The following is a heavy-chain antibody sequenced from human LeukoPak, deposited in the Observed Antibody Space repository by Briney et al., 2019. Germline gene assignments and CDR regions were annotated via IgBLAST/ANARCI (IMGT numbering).Heavy chain of an antibody. Sequence: GGSLRLSYAASGFTFSSYAMHWVRQAPGKGLEWVAVISYDGSNKYYADSVKGRFTISRDNSKNTLYLQMNSLRAEDTAVYYCARDSGSSSGYYPDYWGQGTLVTVSS. D-gene: IGHD3-22*01. CDR2: ISYDGSNK. CDR1: GFTFSSYA. CDR3: ARDSGSSSGYYPDY. J-gene: IGHJ4*02. V-gene: IGHV3-30-3*01.